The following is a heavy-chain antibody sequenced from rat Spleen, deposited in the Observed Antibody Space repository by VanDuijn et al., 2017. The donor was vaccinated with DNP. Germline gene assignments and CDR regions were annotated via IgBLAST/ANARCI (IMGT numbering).Heavy chain of an antibody. D-gene: IGHD3-4*01. V-gene: IGHV6-6*01. CDR1: GFTFSSAW. CDR2: IKAKSNNYAT. Sequence: EVQVLESGGGLVQPGNSLRLSCATSGFTFSSAWMYWYRQFPDKRLEWVARIKAKSNNYATDYTDSVKGRFTISRDDSKSCIYLQMNNLKEEDTAIYYCANPGYWGQGVMVTVSS. J-gene: IGHJ2*01. CDR3: ANPGY.